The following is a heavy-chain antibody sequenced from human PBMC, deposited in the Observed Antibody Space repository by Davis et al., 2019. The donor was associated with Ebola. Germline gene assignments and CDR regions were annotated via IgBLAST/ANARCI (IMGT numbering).Heavy chain of an antibody. CDR1: GFSVSDTY. CDR2: ISGTGSIV. D-gene: IGHD4-17*01. CDR3: ARDHPHNDYGDYQPSYWYFDL. Sequence: GESLKISCAASGFSVSDTYMSWIRQIPGKGLEWVAQISGTGSIVHYLDSVKGRFTTSRDNAKHSLFLHMNSLRVEDTAVYFCARDHPHNDYGDYQPSYWYFDLWGRGTLVTVSS. J-gene: IGHJ2*01. V-gene: IGHV3-11*01.